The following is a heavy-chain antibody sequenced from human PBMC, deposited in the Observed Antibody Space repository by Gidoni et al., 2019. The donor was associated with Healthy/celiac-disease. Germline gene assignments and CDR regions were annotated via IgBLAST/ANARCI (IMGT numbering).Heavy chain of an antibody. V-gene: IGHV1-18*01. Sequence: QVQLVQSGAEVKKPGASVKVSCKAPGYPFTSYGISWVRQAPGQGLEWMGWISAYNCNTNDARTLQGRVTMTTVTSSSTASMELRCLRSDGTAVYYCARDPGLWSFLGWYGRLDYWGQGTLVTVSS. D-gene: IGHD2-15*01. CDR1: GYPFTSYG. CDR2: ISAYNCNT. J-gene: IGHJ4*02. CDR3: ARDPGLWSFLGWYGRLDY.